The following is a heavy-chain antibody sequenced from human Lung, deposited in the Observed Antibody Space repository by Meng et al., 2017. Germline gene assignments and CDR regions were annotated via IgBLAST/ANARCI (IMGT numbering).Heavy chain of an antibody. CDR3: ARDPMITIFFKSADSRTPASYRDDFDI. Sequence: GESLKISCPSSGFTFDEYVMSWVRQAPGKGLEWDSGINWNGGSTVYADPVEGRFTISRDNAKNSLYLQMNSLRAEDTALYYCARDPMITIFFKSADSRTPASYRDDFDIWGQGTMVTVSS. J-gene: IGHJ3*02. CDR2: INWNGGST. V-gene: IGHV3-20*04. D-gene: IGHD3-9*01. CDR1: GFTFDEYV.